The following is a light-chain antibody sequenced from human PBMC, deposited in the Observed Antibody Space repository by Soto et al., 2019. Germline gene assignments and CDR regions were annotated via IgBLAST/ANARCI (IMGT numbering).Light chain of an antibody. CDR3: QQRGNWPLT. CDR2: GAC. V-gene: IGKV3-11*01. Sequence: EIVLTQSPATLSLSPGERATLSCRASQSVSSYLAWYQQKPGQAPRLLIYGACNRATGIPARFSGSGSGTDFTLTISSLEPEDFAVYYCQQRGNWPLTFGPGTKV. CDR1: QSVSSY. J-gene: IGKJ3*01.